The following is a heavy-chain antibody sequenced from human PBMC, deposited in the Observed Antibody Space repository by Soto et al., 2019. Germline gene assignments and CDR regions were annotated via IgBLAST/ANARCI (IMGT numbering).Heavy chain of an antibody. Sequence: QITLKESGPPLVKSTQTLTLTCSFSGFSLTTDGEGVGWVRQSPGEALEWLALIYWDDDERYSPSLKTRLTITKDISRNQVVLVMTNMEPVDTGTYFCALSRNLITEDAQVGDFDYWGQGT. D-gene: IGHD1-26*01. CDR3: ALSRNLITEDAQVGDFDY. V-gene: IGHV2-5*02. CDR1: GFSLTTDGEG. J-gene: IGHJ4*02. CDR2: IYWDDDE.